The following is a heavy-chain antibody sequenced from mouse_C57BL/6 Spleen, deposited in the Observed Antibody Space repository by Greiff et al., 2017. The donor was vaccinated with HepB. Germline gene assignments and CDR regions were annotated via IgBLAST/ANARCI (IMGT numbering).Heavy chain of an antibody. Sequence: QVQLQQPGAELVKPGASVKLSCKASGYTFTSYWMHWVKQRPGRGLEWIGRIDRNSGGTKYNEKFKSKATLTVDKPSSTAYMQLSSLTSEDSAVYCGARSGLLYYFDYWGQGTTLTVSS. CDR1: GYTFTSYW. D-gene: IGHD3-1*01. CDR3: ARSGLLYYFDY. J-gene: IGHJ2*01. V-gene: IGHV1-72*01. CDR2: IDRNSGGT.